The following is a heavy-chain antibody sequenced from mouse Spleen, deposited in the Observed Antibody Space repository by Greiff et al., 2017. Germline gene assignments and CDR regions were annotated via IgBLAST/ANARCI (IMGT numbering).Heavy chain of an antibody. D-gene: IGHD1-1*01. J-gene: IGHJ3*01. Sequence: EVQLVESGGGLVKRGGSLKLSCAASGFTFSSYAMSWVRQTPEKRLEWVATISSGGGNTYYPDSVKGRFTISRDNAKNTLYLQMSSLKSEDTAMYYCARHDYYGSSSFAYWGQGTLVTVSA. CDR1: GFTFSSYA. CDR2: ISSGGGNT. V-gene: IGHV5-9-3*01. CDR3: ARHDYYGSSSFAY.